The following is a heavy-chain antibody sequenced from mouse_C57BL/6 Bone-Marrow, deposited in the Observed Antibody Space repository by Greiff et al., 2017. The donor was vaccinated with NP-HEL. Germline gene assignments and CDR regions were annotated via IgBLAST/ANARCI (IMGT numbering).Heavy chain of an antibody. CDR1: GFNIKDDY. CDR3: TTCGYAY. V-gene: IGHV14-4*01. D-gene: IGHD1-2*01. Sequence: EVQLVESGAELVRPGASVKLSCTASGFNIKDDYMNWVKQRPEQGLEWIGWIDPENGDTEYASKFQGKATITADTSSNTAYLQLSSLTSEDTAVYYCTTCGYAYWGQGTSVTVSS. CDR2: IDPENGDT. J-gene: IGHJ4*01.